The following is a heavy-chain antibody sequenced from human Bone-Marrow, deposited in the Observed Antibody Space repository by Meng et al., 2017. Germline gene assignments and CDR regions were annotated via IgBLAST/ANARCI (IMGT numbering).Heavy chain of an antibody. CDR2: INPKSGDT. V-gene: IGHV1-2*06. CDR3: ARDEDISAAGKLFGDY. Sequence: QVQAVPSGAEVKKPGASVKVFFKASGYTFTGYYMHWVRRAPGQGLEWMGRINPKSGDTHYAQKFQARVTMTGDTSISTAYMELSGLRSDDTAMYYCARDEDISAAGKLFGDYWGQGTLVTVSS. D-gene: IGHD6-25*01. J-gene: IGHJ4*02. CDR1: GYTFTGYY.